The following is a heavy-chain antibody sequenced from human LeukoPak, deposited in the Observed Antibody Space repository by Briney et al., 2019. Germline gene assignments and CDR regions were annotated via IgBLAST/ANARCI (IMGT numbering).Heavy chain of an antibody. D-gene: IGHD1-26*01. CDR3: ARAPIVGATSVYYYGMDV. CDR1: GYTFTSYG. V-gene: IGHV1-18*01. CDR2: ISAYNGNT. Sequence: ASVKVSCKASGYTFTSYGISWVRQAPGQGLEWMGWISAYNGNTNYAQKLQGRVTMTTDTSTSTAYMELRSLRSDDTAVYYCARAPIVGATSVYYYGMDVWGQGTTVTVSS. J-gene: IGHJ6*02.